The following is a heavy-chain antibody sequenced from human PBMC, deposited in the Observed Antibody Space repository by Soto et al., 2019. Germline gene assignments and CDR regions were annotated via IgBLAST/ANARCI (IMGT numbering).Heavy chain of an antibody. D-gene: IGHD3-16*02. CDR1: GFTFSGHV. Sequence: EVQLLESGGGLVQPGGSLRLSCAASGFTFSGHVMIWVRQAPGKGLEWVSGISSNGGSTYYADSVKGRFTISRDNSKNTMYLQMNSLRAEDTAVYYCAKGVSVGLSGYYGMDVWGQGTTVTVSS. V-gene: IGHV3-23*01. CDR2: ISSNGGST. CDR3: AKGVSVGLSGYYGMDV. J-gene: IGHJ6*02.